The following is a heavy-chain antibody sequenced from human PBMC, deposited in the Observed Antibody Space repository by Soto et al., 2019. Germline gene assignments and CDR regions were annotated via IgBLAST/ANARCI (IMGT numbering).Heavy chain of an antibody. Sequence: GSLRLSCAASGFIFSSYAMGWVRQAPGKGLEWVSSIDSSGGSTYYADSVKGRFTMSRDKSKNTLYLQMNSLRAEDTAVYYCARRLLGATVTYFDYWGQGTLVTVSS. V-gene: IGHV3-23*01. CDR1: GFIFSSYA. CDR2: IDSSGGST. CDR3: ARRLLGATVTYFDY. J-gene: IGHJ4*01. D-gene: IGHD1-26*01.